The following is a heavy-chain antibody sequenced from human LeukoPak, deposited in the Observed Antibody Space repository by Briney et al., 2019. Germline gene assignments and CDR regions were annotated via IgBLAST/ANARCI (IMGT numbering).Heavy chain of an antibody. D-gene: IGHD2-8*01. V-gene: IGHV3-48*04. Sequence: PGGSLRLSCAASGFTFSSYSMNWVRRAPGKGLEWVSHIGRGITYADSVMGRFTISRDNAKNSVYLQMNSLRAEDTAVYYCARSGVFDYWGQGTLVTVSS. CDR3: ARSGVFDY. J-gene: IGHJ4*02. CDR2: IGRGIT. CDR1: GFTFSSYS.